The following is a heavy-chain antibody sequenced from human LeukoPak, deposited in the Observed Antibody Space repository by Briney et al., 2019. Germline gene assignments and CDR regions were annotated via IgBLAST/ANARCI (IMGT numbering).Heavy chain of an antibody. CDR3: AKESPYGSGSRNYYFHY. Sequence: GGSLRLSCAASGFTFSSNAMSWVRQAPGKGLEWVSAISGSADRTYYADSVKGRFTISRDNSKNTPYLQMNSLRPEDTAIYYCAKESPYGSGSRNYYFHYWGQGTLVTVSS. J-gene: IGHJ4*02. D-gene: IGHD3-10*01. CDR1: GFTFSSNA. CDR2: ISGSADRT. V-gene: IGHV3-23*01.